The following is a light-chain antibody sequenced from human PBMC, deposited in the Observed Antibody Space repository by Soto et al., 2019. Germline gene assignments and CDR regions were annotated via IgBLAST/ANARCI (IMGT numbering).Light chain of an antibody. J-gene: IGKJ1*01. Sequence: DIQMTQSPSSLSASVGDKITITCRASQRVSNYLTWYQHKPGKAPKLLIFGASSLQVGVPSRFSGSGFETDFTLTISRLQPEDFAIYYCQQTYRSLRTFGQGTKVEI. CDR1: QRVSNY. CDR2: GAS. V-gene: IGKV1-39*01. CDR3: QQTYRSLRT.